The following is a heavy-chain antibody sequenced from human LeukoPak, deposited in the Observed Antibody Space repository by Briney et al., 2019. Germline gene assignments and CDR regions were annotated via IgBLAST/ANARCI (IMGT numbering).Heavy chain of an antibody. V-gene: IGHV3-30*02. D-gene: IGHD2-2*01. CDR3: ARAGVERIPAAIYYFDY. J-gene: IGHJ4*02. Sequence: PGGSLRLSCAASGFTFNSYGMHWVRQAPGKGLEWVAFIRYDGTNTYYADPVKGRFTISRDNSKNTLYLQMNSLRAEDTAVYYCARAGVERIPAAIYYFDYWGQGTLVTVSS. CDR1: GFTFNSYG. CDR2: IRYDGTNT.